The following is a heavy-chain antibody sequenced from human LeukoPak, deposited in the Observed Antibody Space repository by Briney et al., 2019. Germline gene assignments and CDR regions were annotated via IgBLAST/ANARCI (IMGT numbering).Heavy chain of an antibody. CDR2: IYYSGST. J-gene: IGHJ3*01. D-gene: IGHD2-21*02. Sequence: PSETLSLTCTVSGVSIRSYYWTWLRQPPGKGLEWIGYIYYSGSTNYNPSLESRVTISADTSKNQFSLKLRSVTAADTAVYYCALSGPRRYCGGDCYLASFDVWGQGTTVIVSS. CDR3: ALSGPRRYCGGDCYLASFDV. V-gene: IGHV4-59*01. CDR1: GVSIRSYY.